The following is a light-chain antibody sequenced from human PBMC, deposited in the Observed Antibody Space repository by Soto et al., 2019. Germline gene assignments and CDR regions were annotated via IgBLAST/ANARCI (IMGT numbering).Light chain of an antibody. CDR2: DAS. V-gene: IGKV1-33*01. CDR3: QQYDNLPSIT. Sequence: GDRVTITCQASQDISNYLNWYQQKPGKAPKLLIYDASNLETGVPSRFSGSGSGTDFTFTISSLQPEAIATYYCQQYDNLPSITFGQGTRLDFK. J-gene: IGKJ5*01. CDR1: QDISNY.